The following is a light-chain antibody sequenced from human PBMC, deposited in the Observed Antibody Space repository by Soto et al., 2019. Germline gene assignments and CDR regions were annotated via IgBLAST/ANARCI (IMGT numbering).Light chain of an antibody. Sequence: EIVMTQSPATLSVSPGERATLSCRASQSVSSNLAWYQQRPGQAPRLLIYQTSIRAAGIPARFSASGSGTDFTLTISDVQPEDSAVYFCQQYTGPPTNFGQGTRLEIK. V-gene: IGKV3D-15*03. CDR2: QTS. CDR3: QQYTGPPTN. CDR1: QSVSSN. J-gene: IGKJ5*01.